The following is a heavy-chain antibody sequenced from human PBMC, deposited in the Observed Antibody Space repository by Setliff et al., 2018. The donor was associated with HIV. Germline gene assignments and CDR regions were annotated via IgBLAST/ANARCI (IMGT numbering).Heavy chain of an antibody. V-gene: IGHV1-69*10. J-gene: IGHJ4*02. CDR2: IIPNIGVA. D-gene: IGHD5-12*01. CDR1: GGPFSSYA. CDR3: ARGPLYGYDRGYFDY. Sequence: ASVKVSCKASGGPFSSYAISWVRQAPGQGLEWLGGIIPNIGVANYAQKFQDRVTITADESTSTVYMEISSLTSEDTALYYCARGPLYGYDRGYFDYWGQGTLVTVS.